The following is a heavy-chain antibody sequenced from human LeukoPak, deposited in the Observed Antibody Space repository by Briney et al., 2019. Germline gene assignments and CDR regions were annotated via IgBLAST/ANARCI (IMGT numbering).Heavy chain of an antibody. J-gene: IGHJ6*02. V-gene: IGHV7-4-1*02. Sequence: ASVKVSCKASGYQFISYTRSWVRQAPGQGLEWMGWINTKTANPTYAQDFTGRFVFSLDTSVSTAYLQISGLKAGDTAVYYCARVAGFGERGMDVWGQGTTVTVSS. D-gene: IGHD3-10*01. CDR3: ARVAGFGERGMDV. CDR1: GYQFISYT. CDR2: INTKTANP.